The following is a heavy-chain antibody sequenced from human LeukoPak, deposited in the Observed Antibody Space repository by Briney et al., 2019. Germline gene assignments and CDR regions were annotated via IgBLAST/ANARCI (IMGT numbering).Heavy chain of an antibody. Sequence: SETLSLTCTVSGGSISSSSYYWGWIRQPPGKGLEWIGSIYYSGSTYYNPSLKSRVTISVDTSKNQFSLKLSSVTAADTAVYYCARRGDIVVVPAAPGAWFDAWGQGTLVTVSS. V-gene: IGHV4-39*01. D-gene: IGHD2-2*01. J-gene: IGHJ5*02. CDR1: GGSISSSSYY. CDR2: IYYSGST. CDR3: ARRGDIVVVPAAPGAWFDA.